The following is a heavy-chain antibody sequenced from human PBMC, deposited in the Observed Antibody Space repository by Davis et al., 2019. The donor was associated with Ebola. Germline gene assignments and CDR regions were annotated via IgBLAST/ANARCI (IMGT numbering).Heavy chain of an antibody. CDR3: ARGIANFDY. Sequence: PGGSLRLSCAASGFTFRNYAMHWVRQAPGKGLEWVAVVSHSQRETFYADSVKGRFSISRDQSKNTVYLQMNSLRAEDTAVYYCARGIANFDYWGQGTLVTVSS. J-gene: IGHJ4*02. D-gene: IGHD2-21*01. CDR2: VSHSQRET. V-gene: IGHV3-30*14. CDR1: GFTFRNYA.